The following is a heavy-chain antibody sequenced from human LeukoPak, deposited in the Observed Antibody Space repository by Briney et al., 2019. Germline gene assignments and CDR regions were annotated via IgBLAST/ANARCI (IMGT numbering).Heavy chain of an antibody. CDR1: GFTFSSCA. D-gene: IGHD3-10*01. CDR2: ISYDGGNK. J-gene: IGHJ4*02. Sequence: GGSLRLSCAASGFTFSSCAMHWVRQAPGKGLEWVAVISYDGGNKYYADSVKGRFTISRDNSKNTLYLQMNSLRAEDTAVYYCARDWGASGSYFVDYWGQGTLATVSS. V-gene: IGHV3-30*04. CDR3: ARDWGASGSYFVDY.